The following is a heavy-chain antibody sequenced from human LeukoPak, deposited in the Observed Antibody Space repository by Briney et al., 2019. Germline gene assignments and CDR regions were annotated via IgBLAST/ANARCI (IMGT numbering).Heavy chain of an antibody. CDR1: GSTFSSYA. Sequence: GGSLRLSCAASGSTFSSYAMSWVRQAPGKGLEWVSSVSGTSEYIYYADSVRGRFTISRDNAKNTVYLQMNSLRAEDTAVYYCARWYSSGWYSDYWGQGTLVTVSS. CDR2: VSGTSEYI. V-gene: IGHV3-21*06. J-gene: IGHJ4*02. D-gene: IGHD6-19*01. CDR3: ARWYSSGWYSDY.